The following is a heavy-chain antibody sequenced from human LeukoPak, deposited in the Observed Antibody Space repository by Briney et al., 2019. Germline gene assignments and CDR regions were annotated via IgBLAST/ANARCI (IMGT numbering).Heavy chain of an antibody. CDR3: ARDQTAVAGYYMDV. D-gene: IGHD6-19*01. CDR2: ISSSSSYI. CDR1: AFTFSSYS. Sequence: PGRSLRLSCAASAFTFSSYSMNCVRQAPGKGLEWVSSISSSSSYIYYADSVKGRFTIARDNAKNSLYLQMNSLRAEDTAVYYCARDQTAVAGYYMDVWGKGTTVTVSS. J-gene: IGHJ6*03. V-gene: IGHV3-21*01.